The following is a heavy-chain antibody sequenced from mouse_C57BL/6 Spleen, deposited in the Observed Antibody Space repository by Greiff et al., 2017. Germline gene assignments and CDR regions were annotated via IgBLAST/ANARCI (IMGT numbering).Heavy chain of an antibody. J-gene: IGHJ3*01. CDR3: ARGGDPGWFAY. CDR1: GFTFSSYA. CDR2: ISDGGSYT. V-gene: IGHV5-4*01. Sequence: EVQGVESGGGLVKPGGSLKLSCAASGFTFSSYAMSWVRQTPEKRLEWVATISDGGSYTYYPDNVKGRFTISRDNAKNNLYLQMSHLKSEDTAMYYCARGGDPGWFAYWGQGTLVTVSA.